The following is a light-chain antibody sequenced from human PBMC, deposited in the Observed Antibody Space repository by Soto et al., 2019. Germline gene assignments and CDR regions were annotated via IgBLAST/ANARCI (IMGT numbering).Light chain of an antibody. CDR3: QQRRGWPVT. J-gene: IGKJ5*01. CDR1: QSIDSY. CDR2: DMF. V-gene: IGKV3-11*01. Sequence: EIVLTQSPATLSLSPGQRATLSCRASQSIDSYLGWYHQKPGQAPRLLIYDMFNRATGIPARFSGSGSGTDFTLTISSLEPEDFAVYYCQQRRGWPVTFGQGTRLEIK.